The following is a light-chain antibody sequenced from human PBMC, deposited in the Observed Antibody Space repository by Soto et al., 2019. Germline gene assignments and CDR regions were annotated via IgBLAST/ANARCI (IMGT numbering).Light chain of an antibody. V-gene: IGKV1-5*01. Sequence: DIQGTQYPPTLSASVGDRVTITCRASQTISTWMAWYQQKPGKAPKLLVYDASTLQSGVASRFSGSGSGTEFTLIISGLQPDDSATYYCQQYTNTNNPWMFGQGTKVDIK. CDR3: QQYTNTNNPWM. J-gene: IGKJ1*01. CDR2: DAS. CDR1: QTISTW.